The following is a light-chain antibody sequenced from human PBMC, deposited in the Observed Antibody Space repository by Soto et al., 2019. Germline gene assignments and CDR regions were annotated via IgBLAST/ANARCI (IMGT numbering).Light chain of an antibody. CDR1: GSDVGGYNY. V-gene: IGLV2-14*01. Sequence: QSVLTQPASVSGSPGQSITISCTGTGSDVGGYNYVSWYQQHPGKAPKLMIYDVSYRPSGVSNRFSGSKSGNTASLTISGLQAEDEVAYYCSSYTSSNTLVFGGGTKVTVL. CDR3: SSYTSSNTLV. CDR2: DVS. J-gene: IGLJ2*01.